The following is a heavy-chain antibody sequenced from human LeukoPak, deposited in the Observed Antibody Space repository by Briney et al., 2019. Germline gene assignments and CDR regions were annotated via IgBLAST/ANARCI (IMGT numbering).Heavy chain of an antibody. Sequence: GESLKISCKGSGYSFTSYWIGWVRQMPGKGLEWMGIIYPRDSDIRYSPPFQGQVTISADKSISTAYLQWSSLKASDTAMYYCARMIGLGEVSPYFDYWGQGSLVTVSS. CDR2: IYPRDSDI. J-gene: IGHJ4*02. V-gene: IGHV5-51*01. D-gene: IGHD3-16*02. CDR3: ARMIGLGEVSPYFDY. CDR1: GYSFTSYW.